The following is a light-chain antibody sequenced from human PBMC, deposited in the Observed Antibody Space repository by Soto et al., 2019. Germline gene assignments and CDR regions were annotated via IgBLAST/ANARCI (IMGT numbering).Light chain of an antibody. J-gene: IGKJ4*01. Sequence: EIVLTQSPDTVSLSPGERATLSCRASQTVSSSLAWYQQKPGQAPRLLIYEASNRATGIPARFSGSGSGADFTLTISSLEPEDFALYYCQQHINWPLTFGGGTKVDI. V-gene: IGKV3-11*01. CDR3: QQHINWPLT. CDR1: QTVSSS. CDR2: EAS.